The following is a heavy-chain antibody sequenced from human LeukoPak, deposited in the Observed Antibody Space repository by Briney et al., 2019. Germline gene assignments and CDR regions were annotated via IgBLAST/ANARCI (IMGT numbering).Heavy chain of an antibody. CDR2: ISGSGGST. Sequence: PGGSLRLSCAASGFTFSSYAMSWVRQAPGKGLEWVSAISGSGGSTYYADSVKGRFTISRDNSKSTLYLQMNSLRAEDTAVYYCARGVGQWLVKLAFDIWGQGTMVTVSS. V-gene: IGHV3-23*01. J-gene: IGHJ3*02. CDR1: GFTFSSYA. CDR3: ARGVGQWLVKLAFDI. D-gene: IGHD6-19*01.